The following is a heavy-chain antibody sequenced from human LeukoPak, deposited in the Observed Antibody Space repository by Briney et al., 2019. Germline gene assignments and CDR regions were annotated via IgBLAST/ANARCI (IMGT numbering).Heavy chain of an antibody. Sequence: PSETLSLTCTVSGGSISSSSYYWGWIRQPPGKGLEWIGSIYYSGSTYYNPSLKSRVTISVDTSKNQFSLKLNSVTAADTAVYYCATTQTTATYFDYWGQGTLVTVSS. J-gene: IGHJ4*02. CDR2: IYYSGST. D-gene: IGHD4-11*01. V-gene: IGHV4-39*01. CDR1: GGSISSSSYY. CDR3: ATTQTTATYFDY.